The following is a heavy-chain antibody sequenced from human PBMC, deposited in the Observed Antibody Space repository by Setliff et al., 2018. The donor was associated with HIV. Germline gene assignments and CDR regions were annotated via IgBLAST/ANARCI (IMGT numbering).Heavy chain of an antibody. CDR1: GFTFGDYA. CDR2: IRSKAYGGTT. Sequence: PGGSLRLSCTASGFTFGDYAMTWVRQAPGKGLEWVGFIRSKAYGGTTEYAASVKGRFTISRYDSKSIANLQMNSLKAEDTAVYYCTRDTAMANYYYYGMDVWGQGTTVTVSS. V-gene: IGHV3-49*04. CDR3: TRDTAMANYYYYGMDV. D-gene: IGHD5-18*01. J-gene: IGHJ6*02.